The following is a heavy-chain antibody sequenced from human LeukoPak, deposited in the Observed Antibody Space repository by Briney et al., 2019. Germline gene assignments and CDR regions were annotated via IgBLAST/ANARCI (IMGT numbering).Heavy chain of an antibody. D-gene: IGHD6-13*01. CDR3: ARDHYSRNDH. J-gene: IGHJ4*02. CDR1: GFTFSTYS. CDR2: ITSDSTTI. Sequence: PGGSLRLSCAASGFTFSTYSMTWVRQAPGKGLEWVSYITSDSTTIYYAGPVKGRFTISRDNAKKSVYLQMNSLRDEDTAIYYCARDHYSRNDHWGQGTLVTVSS. V-gene: IGHV3-48*02.